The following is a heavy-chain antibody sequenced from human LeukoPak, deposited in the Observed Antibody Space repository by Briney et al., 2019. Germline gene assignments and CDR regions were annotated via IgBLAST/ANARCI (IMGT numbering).Heavy chain of an antibody. CDR3: ARIGAGSSRDY. J-gene: IGHJ4*02. Sequence: KPSETLSLTCFVYGGSFSDYYWSWICQSPGKGLEWIGEILHSGSTSYNPSLKSRVTISTDTSKNHFSLKLNSVTAADTAVYYCARIGAGSSRDYWGQGTLVTVSS. D-gene: IGHD6-13*01. V-gene: IGHV4-34*12. CDR1: GGSFSDYY. CDR2: ILHSGST.